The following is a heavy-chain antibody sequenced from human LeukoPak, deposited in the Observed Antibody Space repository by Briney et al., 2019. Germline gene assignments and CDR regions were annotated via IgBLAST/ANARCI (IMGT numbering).Heavy chain of an antibody. Sequence: SETLSLTCAVYGGSFSGYYWSWIRQPPGKGLEWIGEINHSGSTNYNPSLKSRVTISVDTSKNQFSLKLSSVTAADTAVYYCARGYSGAWWDVLHIWGQGTMVTVSS. CDR3: ARGYSGAWWDVLHI. CDR1: GGSFSGYY. J-gene: IGHJ3*02. V-gene: IGHV4-34*01. CDR2: INHSGST. D-gene: IGHD1-26*01.